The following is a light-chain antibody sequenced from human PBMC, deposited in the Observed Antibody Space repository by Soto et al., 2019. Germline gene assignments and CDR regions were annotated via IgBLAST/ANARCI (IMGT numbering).Light chain of an antibody. CDR2: GAS. Sequence: EIGMTHSPATLSVSQWEIATLSCRASQSVSINLAWYQQKPGQAPRLLIYGASTRATGIPARFSGSGSGTEFTLTISSLEPEDFAVYYCQQRSNWPPITFGQGTRLEIK. CDR1: QSVSIN. V-gene: IGKV3-15*01. CDR3: QQRSNWPPIT. J-gene: IGKJ5*01.